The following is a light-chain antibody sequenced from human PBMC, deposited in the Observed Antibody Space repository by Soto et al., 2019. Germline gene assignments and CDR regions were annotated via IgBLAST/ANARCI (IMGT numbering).Light chain of an antibody. CDR1: ESVSHNY. CDR3: QHYSYSRYFS. Sequence: EIVLTQSPDTLSLSPGERATLSCRASESVSHNYLAWYQQKPGQAPRLLIYGVSYRATGIPARFSGSGSGTDFTLTINRLEPEDFAVYYCQHYSYSRYFSFGPGTKVEIK. J-gene: IGKJ3*01. CDR2: GVS. V-gene: IGKV3-20*01.